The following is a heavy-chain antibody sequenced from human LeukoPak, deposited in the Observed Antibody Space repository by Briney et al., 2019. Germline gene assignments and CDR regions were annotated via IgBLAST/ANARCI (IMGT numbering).Heavy chain of an antibody. D-gene: IGHD3-10*01. V-gene: IGHV1-2*02. Sequence: GASVKVSCKASGYTFTGYYMHWVRQAPGQGLEWMGWINPNSGGTNYAQKFQGRVTMTRDTSISTAYMELSRLRSDGTAVYYCARESRDGSGSYYWYGYWGQGTLVTVSS. CDR1: GYTFTGYY. CDR2: INPNSGGT. CDR3: ARESRDGSGSYYWYGY. J-gene: IGHJ4*02.